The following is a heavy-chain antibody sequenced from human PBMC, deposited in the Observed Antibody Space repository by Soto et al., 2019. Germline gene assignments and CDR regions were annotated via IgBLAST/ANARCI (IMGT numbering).Heavy chain of an antibody. CDR1: GGSFSGYY. V-gene: IGHV4-34*01. J-gene: IGHJ5*02. CDR2: IDHSGST. Sequence: PSETLSLTCVVHGGSFSGYYWSWIRQPPGKGLEWIGEIDHSGSTNYNPSLRGRVTISVDTSKNQFSLRLNSVTAADTAVYYCARGYSSGWYWLGPWGQGTLVTVSS. D-gene: IGHD6-19*01. CDR3: ARGYSSGWYWLGP.